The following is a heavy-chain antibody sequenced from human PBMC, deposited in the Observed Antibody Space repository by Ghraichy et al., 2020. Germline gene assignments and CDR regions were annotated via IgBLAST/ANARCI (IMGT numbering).Heavy chain of an antibody. Sequence: ASVKVSCKAFGYTFTTDGISWVRQAPGQGLEWLGWINTSKGNTNYAQKFQGRVTMTTDTSTSTAYMDLRSLRSDDTAVYYCARAMGPTYHYYMDVWGQGTTVTVSS. CDR1: GYTFTTDG. CDR2: INTSKGNT. V-gene: IGHV1-18*04. D-gene: IGHD1-26*01. CDR3: ARAMGPTYHYYMDV. J-gene: IGHJ6*03.